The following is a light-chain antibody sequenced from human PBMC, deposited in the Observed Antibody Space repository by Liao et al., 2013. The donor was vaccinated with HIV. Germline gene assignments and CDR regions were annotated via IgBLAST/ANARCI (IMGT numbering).Light chain of an antibody. V-gene: IGLV3-1*01. Sequence: SYEVSQPTAVSVSPGQTATITCSGDRLGEKYVSWYQQKPGQSPVLVIYQVHKRPSGVPERFSGSSSGNTATLTISGTQVMDEADFYCQAWDRDTVIFGGGTKLTVL. CDR2: QVH. J-gene: IGLJ2*01. CDR3: QAWDRDTVI. CDR1: RLGEKY.